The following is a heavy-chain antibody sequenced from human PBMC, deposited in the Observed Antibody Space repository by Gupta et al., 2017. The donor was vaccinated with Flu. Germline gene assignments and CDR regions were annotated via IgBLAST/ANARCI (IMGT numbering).Heavy chain of an antibody. Sequence: EVQLVESGGGLVKPGGSLRLSCAASGFTFSSYSMNWVRQAPGKGLEWVSSIISSSSYIYYADSVKGRFTISRDNAKNSLYLQMNSLRAEDTTVYYCARDLGEYSNYADAFDIWGQGTMVTVSS. V-gene: IGHV3-21*01. D-gene: IGHD4-11*01. CDR3: ARDLGEYSNYADAFDI. J-gene: IGHJ3*02. CDR2: IISSSSYI. CDR1: GFTFSSYS.